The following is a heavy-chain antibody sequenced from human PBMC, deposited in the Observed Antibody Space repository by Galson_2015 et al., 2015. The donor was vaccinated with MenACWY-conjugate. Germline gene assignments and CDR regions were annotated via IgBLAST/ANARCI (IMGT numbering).Heavy chain of an antibody. CDR1: GYTLTNYG. V-gene: IGHV3-7*03. D-gene: IGHD2-2*02. CDR2: IDKDGSEK. J-gene: IGHJ3*02. Sequence: SCKASGYTLTNYGINWVRQAPGKGLEWVANIDKDGSEKYYVDSVKGRFIISRDNAKNSLYLQMNSVRTEDTAVYYCARGTWDIVVVSAAIHGFDIWGQGTMVTVSS. CDR3: ARGTWDIVVVSAAIHGFDI.